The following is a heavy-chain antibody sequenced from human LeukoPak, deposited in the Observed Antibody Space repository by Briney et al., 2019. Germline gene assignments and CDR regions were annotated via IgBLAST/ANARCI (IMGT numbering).Heavy chain of an antibody. CDR3: ARDLGQYYDTSDNWFDP. J-gene: IGHJ5*02. D-gene: IGHD3-22*01. V-gene: IGHV3-74*01. CDR1: GFTFSSYW. CDR2: INSDGSST. Sequence: GGSLRLSCAASGFTFSSYWMHWVRQAPGKGLVWVSRINSDGSSTSYADSVKGRFTISRDNAKNTLYLQMNSLRAEDTAVYYCARDLGQYYDTSDNWFDPWGQGTLVTVSS.